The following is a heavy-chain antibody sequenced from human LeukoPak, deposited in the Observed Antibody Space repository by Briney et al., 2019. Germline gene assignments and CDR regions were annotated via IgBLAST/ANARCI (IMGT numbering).Heavy chain of an antibody. CDR2: ISGSGGST. Sequence: PGGSLRLSCAASGFTFSSYAMSWVRQAPGKGLEWVSTISGSGGSTYYADSVKGRFTISRDNAKNSLYLQMNSLRAEDTAVYYCARVIVSVAALSGEGVDYWGQGTLVTVSS. V-gene: IGHV3-23*01. J-gene: IGHJ4*02. CDR1: GFTFSSYA. CDR3: ARVIVSVAALSGEGVDY. D-gene: IGHD6-19*01.